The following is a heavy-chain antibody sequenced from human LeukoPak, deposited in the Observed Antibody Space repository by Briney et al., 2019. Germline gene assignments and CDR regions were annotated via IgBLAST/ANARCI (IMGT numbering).Heavy chain of an antibody. CDR2: ISSSGSTI. V-gene: IGHV3-11*01. CDR3: ARGMGSSWTYYYYGMDV. Sequence: PGGSLRLSCAASGFSFSSYYMSWIRQAPGKGLEWVSHISSSGSTIYYADSVKGRFAISRDNAKNSLYLQMNSLRAEDTAVYYCARGMGSSWTYYYYGMDVWGPGTTVTVSS. CDR1: GFSFSSYY. D-gene: IGHD6-13*01. J-gene: IGHJ6*02.